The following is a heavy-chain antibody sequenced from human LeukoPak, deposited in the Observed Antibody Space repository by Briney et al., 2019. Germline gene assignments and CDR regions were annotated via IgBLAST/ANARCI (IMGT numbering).Heavy chain of an antibody. CDR2: MNPNSGNT. D-gene: IGHD3-22*01. J-gene: IGHJ3*02. Sequence: ASVKVSCKASGYTFTSYDINWVQQATGQGLEWMGWMNPNSGNTGYAQKFQGRVTMTRNTSISTAYMELSSLRSEDTAVYYCARSAAYYYDSSGYPQGAFDIWGQGTMVTVSS. V-gene: IGHV1-8*01. CDR1: GYTFTSYD. CDR3: ARSAAYYYDSSGYPQGAFDI.